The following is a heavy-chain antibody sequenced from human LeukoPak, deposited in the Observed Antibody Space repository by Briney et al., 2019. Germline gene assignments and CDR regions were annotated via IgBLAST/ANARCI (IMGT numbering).Heavy chain of an antibody. D-gene: IGHD5-18*01. CDR3: ARDTSGDGYPIDY. J-gene: IGHJ4*02. V-gene: IGHV1-2*02. Sequence: ASVKDSCKASGYTFTGYYMHCVRQAPGQGLEWMGWINPNSGGTNYAQKLQGRVTVTRDTSISTAYMELSRLRSDDTAVYYCARDTSGDGYPIDYWGQGTLVTVSS. CDR2: INPNSGGT. CDR1: GYTFTGYY.